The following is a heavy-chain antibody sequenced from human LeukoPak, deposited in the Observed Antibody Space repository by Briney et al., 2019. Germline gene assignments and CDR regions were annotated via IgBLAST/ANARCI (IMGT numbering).Heavy chain of an antibody. CDR1: GFTFSIYG. D-gene: IGHD5-18*01. CDR2: ILYDGSNK. J-gene: IGHJ4*02. CDR3: AKDRYRWYVGYSLGPDY. Sequence: PGRSLRLSCAAAGFTFSIYGMHSVRQAPGKGLEWVAVILYDGSNKYYVDFVKGRFTISRDNSKNTLYLQMNSLRAEDTAVYYCAKDRYRWYVGYSLGPDYWGQGTLVTVSS. V-gene: IGHV3-30*18.